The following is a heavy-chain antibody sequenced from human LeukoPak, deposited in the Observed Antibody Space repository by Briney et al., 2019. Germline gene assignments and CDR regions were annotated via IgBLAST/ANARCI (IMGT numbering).Heavy chain of an antibody. V-gene: IGHV3-11*04. CDR2: INSGASTV. Sequence: PGGSLRLSCAASGFTFSNYYMSWIRQAPGKGLEWVSYINSGASTVYYADSVKGRFAISRDNAQNSLYLQMNSLRAEDTAVYYCARDFRFLEDYWGQGTLVTVSS. J-gene: IGHJ4*02. CDR3: ARDFRFLEDY. D-gene: IGHD3-3*01. CDR1: GFTFSNYY.